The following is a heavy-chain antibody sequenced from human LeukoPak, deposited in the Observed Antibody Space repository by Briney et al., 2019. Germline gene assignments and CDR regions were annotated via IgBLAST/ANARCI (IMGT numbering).Heavy chain of an antibody. D-gene: IGHD4-11*01. CDR3: ARGPHYTYFDY. Sequence: GGSLRLSCAASGFIVSSNYMSWLRQAPGKGLEWVSIIYSGGGTYYADSVKGRFTISRDNSRNTLYLHMNSLSAEDTAVYYCARGPHYTYFDYWGQGTLVTVSS. CDR2: IYSGGGT. J-gene: IGHJ4*02. CDR1: GFIVSSNY. V-gene: IGHV3-53*01.